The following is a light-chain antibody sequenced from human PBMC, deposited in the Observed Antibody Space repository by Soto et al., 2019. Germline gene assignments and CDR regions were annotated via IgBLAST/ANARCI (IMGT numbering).Light chain of an antibody. Sequence: EIVLTQSPGTLSLSPGERATHSCRASQSLSGGYLAWFQQKPGQTPRLLIYSASNRATGIPDRFSGSGSGTDFTLTISRLEPEDFVVYYCQQNGSLPITFGQGTRLEIK. V-gene: IGKV3-20*01. J-gene: IGKJ5*01. CDR1: QSLSGGY. CDR2: SAS. CDR3: QQNGSLPIT.